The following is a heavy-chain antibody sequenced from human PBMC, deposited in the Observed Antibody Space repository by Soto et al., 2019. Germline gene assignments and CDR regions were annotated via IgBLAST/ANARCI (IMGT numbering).Heavy chain of an antibody. D-gene: IGHD1-20*01. Sequence: EVQLLESGGGLVQPGDSLRLSCAASGFTFISYAMTWVRQAPGKGLEWVAGISGSGDTTYYADSVKGRFTISRDNSKNTVYLAINSLRAEDTAVYYCAALSKWNVRGDYWGQGTLVTVSS. V-gene: IGHV3-23*01. J-gene: IGHJ4*02. CDR3: AALSKWNVRGDY. CDR1: GFTFISYA. CDR2: ISGSGDTT.